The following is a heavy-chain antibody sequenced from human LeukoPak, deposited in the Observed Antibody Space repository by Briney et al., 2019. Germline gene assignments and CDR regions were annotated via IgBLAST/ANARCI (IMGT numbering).Heavy chain of an antibody. CDR1: VGSISSYY. V-gene: IGHV4-59*01. Sequence: SETLSLTCTVSVGSISSYYWSWIRQPPGKGLEWIGYIYYSGSTNYNPSLKSRVTISVDTPKNQFSLKLSSVTAADTAVYYCATTARIAAAGTSLNWFDPWGQGTLVTVSS. CDR3: ATTARIAAAGTSLNWFDP. CDR2: IYYSGST. J-gene: IGHJ5*02. D-gene: IGHD6-13*01.